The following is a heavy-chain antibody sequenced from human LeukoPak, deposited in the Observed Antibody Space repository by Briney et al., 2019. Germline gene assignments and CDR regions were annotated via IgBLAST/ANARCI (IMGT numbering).Heavy chain of an antibody. Sequence: PSETLSLTCTVSGGSISSYYWSWIRQPPGKGLEWIGYIYYSGSTNYNPSLKSRVTKSVDTSKNQFSLKLSSVTAADTAVYYCARDLGNYYYYYMDVWGKGTTVTVSS. J-gene: IGHJ6*03. D-gene: IGHD7-27*01. CDR2: IYYSGST. CDR3: ARDLGNYYYYYMDV. V-gene: IGHV4-59*01. CDR1: GGSISSYY.